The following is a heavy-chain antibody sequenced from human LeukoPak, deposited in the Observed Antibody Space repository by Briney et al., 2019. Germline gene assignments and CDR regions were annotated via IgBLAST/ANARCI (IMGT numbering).Heavy chain of an antibody. D-gene: IGHD3-22*01. CDR3: GRDPYYDSLDY. J-gene: IGHJ4*02. CDR1: GFTFTSYW. Sequence: PGGSLRLSCAASGFTFTSYWMSWVRQAPGKGLEWVANIKDDGAETYYADSVKGRFTISRDNAKNSLYLQMNSLRAEDTAVYYCGRDPYYDSLDYWGQGTLVTVSS. CDR2: IKDDGAET. V-gene: IGHV3-7*01.